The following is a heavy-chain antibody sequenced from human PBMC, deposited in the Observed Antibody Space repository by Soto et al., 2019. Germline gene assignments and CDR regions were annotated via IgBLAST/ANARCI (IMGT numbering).Heavy chain of an antibody. D-gene: IGHD6-13*01. Sequence: SETPSLTCTVSGGSISSGGYYWSWIRQHPGKGLEWIGYIYYSGSTYYNPSLKSRVTISVDTSKNQFSLKLSSVTAADTAVYYCARDLGAANWFDPWGQGTLVTVSS. CDR3: ARDLGAANWFDP. V-gene: IGHV4-31*03. CDR1: GGSISSGGYY. CDR2: IYYSGST. J-gene: IGHJ5*02.